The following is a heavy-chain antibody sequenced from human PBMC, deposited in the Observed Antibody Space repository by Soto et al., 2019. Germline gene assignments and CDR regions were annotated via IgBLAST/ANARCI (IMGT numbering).Heavy chain of an antibody. V-gene: IGHV3-23*01. D-gene: IGHD4-17*01. CDR3: AKDCDPDYGDYLSYYYGMDV. CDR1: GFTFSSYA. Sequence: GGSLRLSCAASGFTFSSYAMSWVRQAPGKGLEWVSAISGSGGSTYYADSVKGRFTISRDNSKNTLYLQMNSLRAEDTAVYYCAKDCDPDYGDYLSYYYGMDVWGQGTTVTVSS. CDR2: ISGSGGST. J-gene: IGHJ6*02.